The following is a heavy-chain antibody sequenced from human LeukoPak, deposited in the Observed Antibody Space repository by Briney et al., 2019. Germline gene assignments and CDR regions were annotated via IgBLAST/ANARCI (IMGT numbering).Heavy chain of an antibody. V-gene: IGHV1-8*01. J-gene: IGHJ5*02. CDR1: AYTFTTYD. CDR3: ARGYCSGGSCYPSGNWFDP. D-gene: IGHD2-15*01. CDR2: MNPNSGNT. Sequence: ASVKVSCKASAYTFTTYDIDWVRQATGHGLEWMGWMNPNSGNTGYAQKFQGRGTMTRDTSITTAYMELSSLSSEDTAIYYCARGYCSGGSCYPSGNWFDPWGQGTLVTVSS.